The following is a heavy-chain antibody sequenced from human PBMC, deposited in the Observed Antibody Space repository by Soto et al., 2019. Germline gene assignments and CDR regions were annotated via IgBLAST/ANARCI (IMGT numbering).Heavy chain of an antibody. CDR2: INGDGSST. D-gene: IGHD2-15*01. Sequence: EVQLVESGGGLVQPGGSLRLSCAASGFTFSKYWMYWVRQAPGKGLVWVSRINGDGSSTTYADSVKGRFTISRDNANNALHLQINSLSAEDTALYSCASLGGTCRFCYFDLWGRGTLVTVSS. V-gene: IGHV3-74*01. J-gene: IGHJ2*01. CDR3: ASLGGTCRFCYFDL. CDR1: GFTFSKYW.